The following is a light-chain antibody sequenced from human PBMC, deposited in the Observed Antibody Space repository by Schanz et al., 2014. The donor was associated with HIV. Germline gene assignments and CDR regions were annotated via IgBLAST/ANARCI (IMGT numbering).Light chain of an antibody. J-gene: IGLJ2*01. Sequence: QSALTQPASVSGSPGQSITISCTGTSRDVGSYNLLSWYQQHPGKAPKLMIYEGSKRPSGVSNRFSGSKSGNTASLTISGLQAEDEADYYCSSYVDTYSVIFGGGTKLTVL. CDR2: EGS. CDR1: SRDVGSYNL. CDR3: SSYVDTYSVI. V-gene: IGLV2-23*01.